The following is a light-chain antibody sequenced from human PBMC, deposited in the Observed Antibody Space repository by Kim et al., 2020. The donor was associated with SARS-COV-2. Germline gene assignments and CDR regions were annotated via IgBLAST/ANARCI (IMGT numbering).Light chain of an antibody. CDR3: HPLDRRCYPPL. CDR1: SIRSYY. CDR2: GQN. V-gene: IGLV3-19*01. J-gene: IGLJ3*02. Sequence: ALGNTARITREGNSIRSYYEGWYQQKPGQAPVLGIYGQNNRPSGIPDRFSCSNSGNTASLTISGARAEDEADHYGHPLDRRCYPPLCGGGTKLTVL.